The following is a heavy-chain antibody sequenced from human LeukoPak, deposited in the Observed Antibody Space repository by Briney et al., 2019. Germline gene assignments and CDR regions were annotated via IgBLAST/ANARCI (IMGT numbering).Heavy chain of an antibody. CDR1: GFTFSSYA. CDR2: ISSSSSYI. J-gene: IGHJ4*02. Sequence: GGSLRLSCAASGFTFSSYAMSWVRQAPGKGLEWVSSISSSSSYIYYADSVKGRFTISRDNAKNSLYLQMNSLRAEDTAVYYCARALYDSSGEHFDYWGQGTLVTVSS. D-gene: IGHD3-22*01. V-gene: IGHV3-21*01. CDR3: ARALYDSSGEHFDY.